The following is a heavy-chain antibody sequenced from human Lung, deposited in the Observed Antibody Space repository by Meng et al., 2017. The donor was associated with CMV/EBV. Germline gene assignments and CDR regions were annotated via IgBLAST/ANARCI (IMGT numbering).Heavy chain of an antibody. CDR3: ARDAGTIAVSGIGDY. V-gene: IGHV1-18*01. CDR1: GYIFTKYG. J-gene: IGHJ4*02. D-gene: IGHD6-19*01. Sequence: SXXVSXXASGYIFTKYGVNWMRQAPGQGPEWMGWISAYNGDTMYAPKVQGRVTMTTDTSTSTAYMVLRGLRSDDTAVYYCARDAGTIAVSGIGDYWGQGTXVTVSS. CDR2: ISAYNGDT.